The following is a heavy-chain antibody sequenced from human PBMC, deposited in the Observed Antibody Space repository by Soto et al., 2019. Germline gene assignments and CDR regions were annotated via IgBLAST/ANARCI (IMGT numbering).Heavy chain of an antibody. CDR3: TADLKYYGSGSYRLYFDY. CDR1: GFTFSNAW. Sequence: GGSLRLSCAASGFTFSNAWMSWVRQAPGKGLEWVGRIKSKTDGGTTDYAAPVKGRFTISRDDSKNTLYLQMNSLKTEDTAVYYCTADLKYYGSGSYRLYFDYWGQGTLVTVSS. D-gene: IGHD3-10*01. CDR2: IKSKTDGGTT. J-gene: IGHJ4*02. V-gene: IGHV3-15*01.